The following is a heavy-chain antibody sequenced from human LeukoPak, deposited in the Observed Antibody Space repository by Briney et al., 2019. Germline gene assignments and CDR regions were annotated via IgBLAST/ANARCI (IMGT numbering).Heavy chain of an antibody. V-gene: IGHV4-59*01. J-gene: IGHJ3*02. Sequence: PSETLSLTCTVSGGSISSYYWSWIRHPPGKGLEWIGYIYYSGSTNYNPSLKSRVTISVDTSKNQFSLKLSSVTAADTAVYYCARDSSYYDYVWGSYRRDAFDIWGQGTMVTVSS. D-gene: IGHD3-16*01. CDR1: GGSISSYY. CDR2: IYYSGST. CDR3: ARDSSYYDYVWGSYRRDAFDI.